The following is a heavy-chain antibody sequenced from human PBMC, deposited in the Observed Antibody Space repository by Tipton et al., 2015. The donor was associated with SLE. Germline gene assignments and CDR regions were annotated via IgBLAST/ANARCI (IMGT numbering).Heavy chain of an antibody. D-gene: IGHD4-17*01. CDR3: SRGSGYGDAHLDY. V-gene: IGHV4-59*01. J-gene: IGHJ4*02. CDR2: IHYSGST. CDR1: GGSFNNNY. Sequence: TLSLTCTVSGGSFNNNYWSWIRQPPGKRLEWIGYIHYSGSTNYNPSPKSRVTISVATSKNQFSLRLTSVTAADTAVYYCSRGSGYGDAHLDYWGQGTLVTVSS.